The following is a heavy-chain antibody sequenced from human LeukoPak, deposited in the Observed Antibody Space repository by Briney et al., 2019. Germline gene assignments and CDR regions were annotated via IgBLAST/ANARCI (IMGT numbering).Heavy chain of an antibody. CDR3: AKFSDRLIDY. V-gene: IGHV3-23*01. Sequence: GGTLRLSCAASGFTFSSYGMSWVRQAPGKGLEWVSAISGSGGSTYYADSVKGRFTISRDNSKNTLYLQMNSLRAEDTAVYYCAKFSDRLIDYWGQGTLVTVSS. CDR2: ISGSGGST. J-gene: IGHJ4*02. D-gene: IGHD2/OR15-2a*01. CDR1: GFTFSSYG.